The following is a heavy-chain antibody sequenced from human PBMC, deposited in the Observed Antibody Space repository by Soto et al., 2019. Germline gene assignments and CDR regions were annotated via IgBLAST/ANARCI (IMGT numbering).Heavy chain of an antibody. J-gene: IGHJ4*02. CDR1: GFTFGSHA. V-gene: IGHV3-23*01. Sequence: GGSLRLSCAASGFTFGSHAMTWVRQAPGKGLEWVSAISGSGDRTYYADSVKGRFTISRDNSKNTLFLQMSSLRAEDTAIYYCAKTEAVAVAVSALECWGQGTLVTVSS. CDR2: ISGSGDRT. CDR3: AKTEAVAVAVSALEC. D-gene: IGHD6-19*01.